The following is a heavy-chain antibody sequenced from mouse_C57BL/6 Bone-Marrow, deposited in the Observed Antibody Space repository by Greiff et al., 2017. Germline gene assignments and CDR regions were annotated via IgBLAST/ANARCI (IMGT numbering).Heavy chain of an antibody. CDR2: ISSGGSYT. V-gene: IGHV5-6*01. CDR3: ASSSWAWFAY. CDR1: GFTFSSYG. Sequence: EVKLMESGGDLVKPGGSLKLSCAASGFTFSSYGMSWVRQTPDKRLEWVATISSGGSYTYYPDSVKGRFTIYRDNATNTLYLQMISLKSEDTAMYYCASSSWAWFAYWGQGTLVTVSA. J-gene: IGHJ3*01. D-gene: IGHD1-1*01.